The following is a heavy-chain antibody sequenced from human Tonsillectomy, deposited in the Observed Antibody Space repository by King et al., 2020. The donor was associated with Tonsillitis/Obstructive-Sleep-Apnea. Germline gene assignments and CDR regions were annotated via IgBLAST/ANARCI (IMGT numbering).Heavy chain of an antibody. V-gene: IGHV3-23*04. Sequence: EVQLVESGGGLVQPGGSLRLSCAASGFTFNTYAMSWVCQAPGKGLEWVSGISGNGDSTYYADSVRGRFNISRDNSRNTLYLQMNSLRGEDTAIYYCVKDWSYRPLPEGFFDSWGQGTLVTVSS. D-gene: IGHD2-2*01. CDR3: VKDWSYRPLPEGFFDS. CDR1: GFTFNTYA. J-gene: IGHJ4*02. CDR2: ISGNGDST.